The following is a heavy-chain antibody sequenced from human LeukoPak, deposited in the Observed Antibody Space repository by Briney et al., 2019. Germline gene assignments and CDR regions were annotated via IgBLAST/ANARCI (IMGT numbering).Heavy chain of an antibody. J-gene: IGHJ4*02. CDR2: INPIGGTT. V-gene: IGHV1-46*01. CDR1: GYTFTSYY. Sequence: ASVKVSCKASGYTFTSYYMHWVRQAPGQGLEWMGMINPIGGTTNYEQKFQGRVTMTRDTSTSTVYMELSSLRSEDTAVYYCARKATTVTPPYWGQGTLVTVSS. D-gene: IGHD4-17*01. CDR3: ARKATTVTPPY.